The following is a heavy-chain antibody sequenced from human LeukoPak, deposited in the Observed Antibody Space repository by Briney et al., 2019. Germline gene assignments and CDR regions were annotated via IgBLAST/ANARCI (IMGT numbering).Heavy chain of an antibody. D-gene: IGHD3-16*01. V-gene: IGHV3-21*01. CDR2: ISSSSSYI. CDR3: AREGYSYAFTALDI. J-gene: IGHJ3*02. Sequence: GGSLRLSCAASGFTFSSYSMNWVRQAPGKGLEWVSSISSSSSYIYYADSVKGRFTISRDNAKNSLYLQMNSLRAEDTAVYYCAREGYSYAFTALDIWGQGTMVTVSS. CDR1: GFTFSSYS.